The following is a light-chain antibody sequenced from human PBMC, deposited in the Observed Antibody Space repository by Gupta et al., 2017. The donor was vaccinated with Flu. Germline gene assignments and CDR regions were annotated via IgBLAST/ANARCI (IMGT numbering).Light chain of an antibody. CDR3: NSYADSNNFG. V-gene: IGLV2-8*01. Sequence: QSALTQPPSASRSPGHSVTSSCTGTSSDVGGYNYVSWYQQHPDKAPKLMIYEVSKRPAAAPVRSAASKSATTASTTISGPKEEEEAYYYCNSYADSNNFGFGGGTKLTVL. CDR1: SSDVGGYNY. CDR2: EVS. J-gene: IGLJ2*01.